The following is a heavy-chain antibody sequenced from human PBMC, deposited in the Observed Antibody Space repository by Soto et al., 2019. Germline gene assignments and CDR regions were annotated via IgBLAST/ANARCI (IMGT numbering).Heavy chain of an antibody. CDR2: ISGSGGST. V-gene: IGHV3-23*01. D-gene: IGHD4-17*01. CDR3: ANQGHDYGDYPYYFDY. J-gene: IGHJ4*02. CDR1: GFTFSSYA. Sequence: PGGSLRLSCAASGFTFSSYAMSWVRQAPGKGLERVSAISGSGGSTYYADSVKGRFTISRDNSKNTLYLQMNSLRAEDTVVYYCANQGHDYGDYPYYFDYWGQGTLVTVSS.